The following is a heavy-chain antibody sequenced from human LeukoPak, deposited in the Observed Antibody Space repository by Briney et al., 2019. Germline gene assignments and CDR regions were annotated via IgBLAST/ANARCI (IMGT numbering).Heavy chain of an antibody. D-gene: IGHD1-14*01. CDR3: ARGRRLRGWFDP. V-gene: IGHV1-8*01. CDR2: MNPNSGNT. J-gene: IGHJ5*02. CDR1: GYTFTSYD. Sequence: ASVKVSYKASGYTFTSYDINWVRQATGQGLEWMGWMNPNSGNTGYAQKFQGRVTMTRNTSISTAYMELSSLRSEDTAVYYCARGRRLRGWFDPWGQGTLVTVSS.